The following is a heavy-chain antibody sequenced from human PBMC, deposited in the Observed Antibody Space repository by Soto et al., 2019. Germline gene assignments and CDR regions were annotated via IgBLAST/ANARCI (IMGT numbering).Heavy chain of an antibody. CDR2: ISPYNGYT. Sequence: QVQLVQSGAEVKKPGASVKVSCKASGYTFTSYGLSWVRQAPGQGLEWMGWISPYNGYTNYAQKLQGRVTMTPDTSTSTAYMELRSLRSDDTAVYYCARGKDFGVVIPSKTNWFDPWGQGTLVTVSS. D-gene: IGHD3-3*01. V-gene: IGHV1-18*01. CDR1: GYTFTSYG. CDR3: ARGKDFGVVIPSKTNWFDP. J-gene: IGHJ5*02.